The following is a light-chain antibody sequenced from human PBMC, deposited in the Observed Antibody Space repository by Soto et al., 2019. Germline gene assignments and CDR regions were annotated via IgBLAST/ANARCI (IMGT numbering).Light chain of an antibody. CDR2: EVS. CDR3: SSYAGSNNPYV. V-gene: IGLV2-8*01. J-gene: IGLJ1*01. Sequence: QSALTQPPSASGSPGQSVTISCTGTSGDVGGYNYVSWYQQHPGKAPKLMIYEVSKRPSGVPDRFSGSKSGNTASLTVSGLQAEDEADYYCSSYAGSNNPYVFGNGTKLTVL. CDR1: SGDVGGYNY.